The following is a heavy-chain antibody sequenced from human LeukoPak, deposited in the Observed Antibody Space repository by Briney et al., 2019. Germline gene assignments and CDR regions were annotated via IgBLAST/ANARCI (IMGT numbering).Heavy chain of an antibody. CDR3: AKSPTLYFSGGGCYLPPSNGSAP. CDR2: IYYSGST. J-gene: IGHJ5*02. CDR1: GGSISSSSYY. V-gene: IGHV4-39*01. D-gene: IGHD2-15*01. Sequence: SETLSLTCTVSGGSISSSSYYWGWIRQPPGKGLEWIGSIYYSGSTYYNPSLKSRVTISVDMSKNQFSLKVSSVTAADTAVYYCAKSPTLYFSGGGCYLPPSNGSAPGGQGPLVTVSS.